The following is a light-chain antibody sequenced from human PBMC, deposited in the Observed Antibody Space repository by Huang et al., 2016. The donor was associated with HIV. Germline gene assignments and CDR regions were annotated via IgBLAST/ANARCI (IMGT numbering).Light chain of an antibody. CDR3: QQSYSTPLT. CDR1: QSISSY. CDR2: AAS. Sequence: DIQMTQSPSSLSASVGDRVTITCRASQSISSYLNWYQQKPGNAPKLLIYAASSLQSGVPSRFSGSGSGTDFNLTISSLQPEDFATYYCQQSYSTPLTFGGGTKVEIK. J-gene: IGKJ4*01. V-gene: IGKV1-39*01.